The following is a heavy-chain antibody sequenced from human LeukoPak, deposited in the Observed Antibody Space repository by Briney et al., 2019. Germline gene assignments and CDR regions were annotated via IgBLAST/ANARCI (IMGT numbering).Heavy chain of an antibody. CDR1: GDSISSSSYS. Sequence: SETLSLTCTVSGDSISSSSYSWGWIRQPPGKGLEWIGSIYYSGSTYYNPSLKSRVTILVDTSKKQFSLKLSSVTAADTAVYYCARSPLGHFGEVSHSDYWGQGTLVTVSS. J-gene: IGHJ4*02. D-gene: IGHD3-10*01. CDR2: IYYSGST. CDR3: ARSPLGHFGEVSHSDY. V-gene: IGHV4-39*07.